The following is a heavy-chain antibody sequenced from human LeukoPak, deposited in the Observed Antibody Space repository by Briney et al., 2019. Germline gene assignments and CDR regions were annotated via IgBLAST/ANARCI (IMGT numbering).Heavy chain of an antibody. J-gene: IGHJ4*02. CDR2: IDATGSDK. CDR1: EFPFSIYA. Sequence: PGGSLRLSCEVSEFPFSIYAMAWVRQAPGQGLEWVSAIDATGSDKYYTDSVKGRFTISRDNSKDTVYLQMNSLRVEDTAVYYCADYRKPQGLDYWGQGILVTVSS. CDR3: ADYRKPQGLDY. V-gene: IGHV3-23*01. D-gene: IGHD1-14*01.